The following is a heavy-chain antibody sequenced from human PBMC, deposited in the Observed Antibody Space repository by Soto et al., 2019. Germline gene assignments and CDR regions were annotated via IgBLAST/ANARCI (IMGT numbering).Heavy chain of an antibody. CDR3: AKDRGRHTLWFGELSDYYYYYGMDV. J-gene: IGHJ6*02. Sequence: HPGGSLRLSCAASGFTFSSYGMHWVRQAPGKGLEWVAVISYDGSNKYYADSVKGRFTISRDNSKNTLYLQMNSLRAEDTAVYYCAKDRGRHTLWFGELSDYYYYYGMDVWGQGTTVTVSS. V-gene: IGHV3-30*18. CDR2: ISYDGSNK. CDR1: GFTFSSYG. D-gene: IGHD3-10*01.